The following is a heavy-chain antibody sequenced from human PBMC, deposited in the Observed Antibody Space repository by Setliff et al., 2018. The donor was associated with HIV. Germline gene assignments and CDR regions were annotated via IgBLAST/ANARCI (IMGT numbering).Heavy chain of an antibody. Sequence: ASVKVSCKASGYSFNNYGISWVRQAPGQGLEWMGWISTYNGNTNYAQKFQGRVTLTTDTSTNTAYMELRGLKSDDTAMYYCARDSEAGVWGQGTLVTVSS. CDR1: GYSFNNYG. J-gene: IGHJ4*02. D-gene: IGHD3-10*01. CDR3: ARDSEAGV. CDR2: ISTYNGNT. V-gene: IGHV1-18*01.